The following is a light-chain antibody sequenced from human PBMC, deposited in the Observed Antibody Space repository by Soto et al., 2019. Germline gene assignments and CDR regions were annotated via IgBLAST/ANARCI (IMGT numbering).Light chain of an antibody. CDR1: SSDVGGYNY. J-gene: IGLJ1*01. CDR2: EVN. CDR3: SSYAGITYV. Sequence: SALSQPPSASGSPGQSVTISCTGTSSDVGGYNYVSWYQQHPGKAPKLIIYEVNKRPSGVPDRFSGSKSGNTASLTVSGLQAEDDADYYCSSYAGITYVFGTGTKLTVL. V-gene: IGLV2-8*01.